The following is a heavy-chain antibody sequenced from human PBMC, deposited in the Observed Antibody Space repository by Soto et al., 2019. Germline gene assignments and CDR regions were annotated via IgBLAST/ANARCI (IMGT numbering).Heavy chain of an antibody. CDR2: TSYDGNNK. V-gene: IGHV3-30-3*01. J-gene: IGHJ3*02. Sequence: QVQLVESGGGVVQPGRSLRLSCAASGFTFSSYALHXXXXXXXXXXXXXXLTSYDGNNKYYADSVKGRFTISRDNSKXXXXXXXXXXXXXXXXXXXXXXXXXXXXXXXXXXFDIWGQGTMVTVSS. CDR3: XXXXXXXXXXXXXXFDI. CDR1: GFTFSSYA.